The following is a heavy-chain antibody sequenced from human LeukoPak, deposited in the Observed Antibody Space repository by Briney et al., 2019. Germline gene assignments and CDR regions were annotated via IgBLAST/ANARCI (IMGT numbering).Heavy chain of an antibody. J-gene: IGHJ5*02. CDR3: ARAPLRARRTPSLGWFDP. Sequence: SETLSLTCAVYGGSFSGYYCSWIRQPPGKGLKWIGEINHSGSTNYNPSLKSRVTISVDTSKNQFSLNLSSGTAADTAVYYCARAPLRARRTPSLGWFDPWGQGTLVTVSS. CDR1: GGSFSGYY. V-gene: IGHV4-34*01. CDR2: INHSGST. D-gene: IGHD6-6*01.